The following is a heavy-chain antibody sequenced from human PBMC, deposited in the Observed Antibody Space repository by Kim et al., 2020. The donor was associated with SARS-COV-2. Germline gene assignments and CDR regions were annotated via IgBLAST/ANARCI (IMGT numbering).Heavy chain of an antibody. Sequence: SETLSLTCTVSGGSISSYYWSWIRQPPGKGLEWIGYIYYSGSTNYNPSLKSRVTISVDTSKNQFSLKLSSVTAADTAVYYCARHLRVYLDYWGQGTLVTVSS. D-gene: IGHD4-17*01. J-gene: IGHJ4*02. CDR1: GGSISSYY. V-gene: IGHV4-59*13. CDR2: IYYSGST. CDR3: ARHLRVYLDY.